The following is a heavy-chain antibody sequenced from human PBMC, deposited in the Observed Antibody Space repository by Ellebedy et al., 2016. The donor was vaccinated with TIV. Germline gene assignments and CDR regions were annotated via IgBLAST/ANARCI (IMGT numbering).Heavy chain of an antibody. CDR1: GYTFTSYD. J-gene: IGHJ4*02. Sequence: ASVKVSXXASGYTFTSYDINWVRQATGQGLEWMGWMNPNSGDTGYAQNFQGRVTMTRDTSTSTVYMELSSLRSEDTAVYYCARTPPYSGSHDFFFEYWGQGTLVTVSS. D-gene: IGHD1-26*01. CDR2: MNPNSGDT. CDR3: ARTPPYSGSHDFFFEY. V-gene: IGHV1-8*01.